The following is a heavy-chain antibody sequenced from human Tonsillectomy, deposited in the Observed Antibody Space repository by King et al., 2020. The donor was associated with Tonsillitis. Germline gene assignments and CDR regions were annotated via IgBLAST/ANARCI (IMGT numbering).Heavy chain of an antibody. D-gene: IGHD4-11*01. J-gene: IGHJ4*02. CDR2: IRYDGSSK. Sequence: VQLVESGGGVVQPGGSLRLSCAASGFTFSRYGMHWVRQAPGKGLEWVAFIRYDGSSKYYADSVKGRFTISRDNSNNTLYLQMNSLRAEDTAVYYCAKDIQQYINYVSFSDYWGQGTLVTVSS. CDR1: GFTFSRYG. V-gene: IGHV3-30*02. CDR3: AKDIQQYINYVSFSDY.